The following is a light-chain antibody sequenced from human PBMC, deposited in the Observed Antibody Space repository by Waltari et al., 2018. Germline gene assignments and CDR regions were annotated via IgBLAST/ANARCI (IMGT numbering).Light chain of an antibody. CDR2: DAS. V-gene: IGKV1-33*01. CDR3: QQYDNLPLT. Sequence: DIQLTDATSSLSEQEGDRVTITCQASQDISNYLNWYQQKPGKAPKLLIYDASNLETGVPSRFSGSGSGTDFTFTISSLQPEDIATYYCQQYDNLPLTFGGGTKVEIK. CDR1: QDISNY. J-gene: IGKJ4*01.